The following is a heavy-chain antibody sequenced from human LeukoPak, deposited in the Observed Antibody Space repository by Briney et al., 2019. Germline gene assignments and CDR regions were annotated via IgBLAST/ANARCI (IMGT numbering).Heavy chain of an antibody. CDR2: INPSGGST. Sequence: ASVKVSCKASGYTFTSYYMHWVRQAPGQGLEWMGIINPSGGSTSYAQKFQGRVTMTRDMSTSTVYMELSSLRSEDTAVYYCARDLNSGGYDSSGYYFDYWGQGTLVTVSS. D-gene: IGHD3-22*01. CDR3: ARDLNSGGYDSSGYYFDY. CDR1: GYTFTSYY. J-gene: IGHJ4*02. V-gene: IGHV1-46*01.